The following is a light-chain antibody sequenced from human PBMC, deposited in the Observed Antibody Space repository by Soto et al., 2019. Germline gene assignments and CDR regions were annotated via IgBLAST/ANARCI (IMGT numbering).Light chain of an antibody. Sequence: QSVLTQPTSASGTPGQRVTVSCSGSTSNIGSNPVNWYQHLPGTAPKLVVYSNNQRPSGVPDRFSGSKSGTSASLAIRGLQSEDEADYYCAAWDDSLNGVLFGGGTKLTVL. CDR3: AAWDDSLNGVL. V-gene: IGLV1-44*01. J-gene: IGLJ2*01. CDR2: SNN. CDR1: TSNIGSNP.